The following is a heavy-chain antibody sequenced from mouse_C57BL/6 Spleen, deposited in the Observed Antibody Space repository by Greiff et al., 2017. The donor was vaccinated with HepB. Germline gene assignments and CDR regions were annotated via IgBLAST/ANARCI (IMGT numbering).Heavy chain of an antibody. Sequence: VQLQQPGAELVRPGSSVKLSCKASGYTFTSYWMDWVKQRPGQGLEWIGNIYPSDSETHYNQKFKDKATLTVDKSSSTAYMQLSSLTSEDSAVYYCARGDNYGNFDYWGQGTTLTVSS. CDR3: ARGDNYGNFDY. CDR2: IYPSDSET. CDR1: GYTFTSYW. J-gene: IGHJ2*01. V-gene: IGHV1-61*01. D-gene: IGHD2-1*01.